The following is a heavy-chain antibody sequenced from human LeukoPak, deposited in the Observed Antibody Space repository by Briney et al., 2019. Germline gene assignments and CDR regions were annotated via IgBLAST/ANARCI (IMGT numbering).Heavy chain of an antibody. V-gene: IGHV3-7*01. D-gene: IGHD2-15*01. J-gene: IGHJ4*02. CDR1: GFTLSSYW. CDR3: ATVVVVAAPDY. CDR2: IKPDGSEI. Sequence: GGSLRLSCAASGFTLSSYWMSWVRQAPGKGLEWVGNIKPDGSEIYYVDSVKGRFTISRDNAKNSLYLQMNSLIAEDTAVYYCATVVVVAAPDYWGQGTLVTVSS.